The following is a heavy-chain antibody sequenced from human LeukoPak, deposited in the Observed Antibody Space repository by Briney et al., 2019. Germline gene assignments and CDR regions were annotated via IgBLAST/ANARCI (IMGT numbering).Heavy chain of an antibody. J-gene: IGHJ4*02. CDR1: GDSINSSSYG. CDR2: IYYGGST. V-gene: IGHV4-39*01. CDR3: ARRGDGYNPFDY. D-gene: IGHD5-24*01. Sequence: RPSVTVSCTCTVSGDSINSSSYGWGWIRQPPGKVLEWIGIIYYGGSTYYNPCLKSRVTMSVDTSRDQFSMKLSSVTAADTAVYFCARRGDGYNPFDYWGQGTLVTVSS.